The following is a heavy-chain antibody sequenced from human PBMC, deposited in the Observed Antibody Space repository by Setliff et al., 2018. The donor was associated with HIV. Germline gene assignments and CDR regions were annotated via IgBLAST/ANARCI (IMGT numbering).Heavy chain of an antibody. CDR1: GDPIRNSRDY. CDR2: IYYSGTT. J-gene: IGHJ3*01. Sequence: PSETLSLTCSVSGDPIRNSRDYWGWIRQPPGKGLEWIGNIYYSGTTYYSPSLNSRVTISVDRSRNHFSLRLSAVTAADTAVYYCARELDNSDNSDPFDVWGQGTMVTVSS. D-gene: IGHD4-4*01. CDR3: ARELDNSDNSDPFDV. V-gene: IGHV4-39*02.